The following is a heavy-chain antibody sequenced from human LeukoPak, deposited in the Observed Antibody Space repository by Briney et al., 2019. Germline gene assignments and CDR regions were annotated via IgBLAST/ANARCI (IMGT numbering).Heavy chain of an antibody. D-gene: IGHD3-22*01. V-gene: IGHV4-38-2*02. CDR2: IYHSGST. J-gene: IGHJ4*02. Sequence: PSETLSLTCTVSGYSISSGYYWGWIRQPPGKGLEWIGRIYHSGSTYYNPSLKSRVTISVDTSKNQFSLKLSSVTAADTAVYYCARVTGYMIEDYFDYWGQGTLVTVSS. CDR3: ARVTGYMIEDYFDY. CDR1: GYSISSGYY.